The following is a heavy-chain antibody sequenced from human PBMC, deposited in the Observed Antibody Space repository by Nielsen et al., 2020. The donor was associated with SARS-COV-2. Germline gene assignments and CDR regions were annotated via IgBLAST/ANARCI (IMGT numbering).Heavy chain of an antibody. CDR2: ISYDGSNK. V-gene: IGHV3-30*04. CDR1: GFTFSSYA. J-gene: IGHJ3*02. Sequence: GESLKISCAASGFTFSSYAMHWVRQAPGKGLEWVAVISYDGSNKYYADSVKGRFTISRDNSKNTLYLQMNSLRAEDTAVYYCARGGDYEVGAFDIWGQGTMVTVSS. D-gene: IGHD4-17*01. CDR3: ARGGDYEVGAFDI.